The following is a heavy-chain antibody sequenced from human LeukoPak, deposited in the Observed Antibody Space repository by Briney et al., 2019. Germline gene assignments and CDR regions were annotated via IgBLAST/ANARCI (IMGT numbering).Heavy chain of an antibody. D-gene: IGHD6-19*01. Sequence: GGSLRPSCAASGFTFSSYEMNWVRQAPGKGLEWVSYISSSGSTIYYADSVKGRFTISRDNAKNSLYLQMNSLRAEDTAVYYCARDFPLVSSGYDYWGQGTLVTVSS. CDR3: ARDFPLVSSGYDY. V-gene: IGHV3-48*03. CDR1: GFTFSSYE. CDR2: ISSSGSTI. J-gene: IGHJ4*02.